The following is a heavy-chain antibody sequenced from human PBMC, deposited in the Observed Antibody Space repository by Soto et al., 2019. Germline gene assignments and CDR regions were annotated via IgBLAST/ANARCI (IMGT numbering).Heavy chain of an antibody. D-gene: IGHD4-17*01. V-gene: IGHV4-59*01. Sequence: PSETLSLTCTVSGGSISSYYWSWIRQPPGKGLEWIGYIYYSGSTNYNPSLKSRVTISVDTSKNQFSLKLSSVTAADTAVYYCARVGYGGDAYWYFDLWGRGTLVTVSS. CDR1: GGSISSYY. CDR2: IYYSGST. CDR3: ARVGYGGDAYWYFDL. J-gene: IGHJ2*01.